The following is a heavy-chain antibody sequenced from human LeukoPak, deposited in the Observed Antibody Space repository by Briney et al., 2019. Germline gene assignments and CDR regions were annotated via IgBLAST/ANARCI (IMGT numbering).Heavy chain of an antibody. CDR2: MYVSGTT. CDR1: GGSISSYY. J-gene: IGHJ6*02. V-gene: IGHV4-4*07. D-gene: IGHD3-22*01. Sequence: PSDTLSLTCTVSGGSISSYYWTWVRQPAGKGLEWIGRMYVSGTTNYNPSLKSRVTMSVDTSKNQFSLKLTSVTAADTAVYYCASENYYDSSGYSEGLDVWGQGTTVTVSS. CDR3: ASENYYDSSGYSEGLDV.